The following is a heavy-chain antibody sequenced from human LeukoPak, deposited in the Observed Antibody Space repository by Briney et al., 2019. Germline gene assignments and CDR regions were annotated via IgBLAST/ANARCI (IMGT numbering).Heavy chain of an antibody. CDR1: GFTFDDYA. D-gene: IGHD3-9*01. CDR2: ISWNSGSI. J-gene: IGHJ4*02. V-gene: IGHV3-9*01. CDR3: AKDIVRYFDWLLANFDH. Sequence: PGGSLRLSCAASGFTFDDYAMHWVRQAPGKGLEWVSGISWNSGSIGYADSVKGRFTISRDNAKNSLYLQMNSLRAEDTALYYCAKDIVRYFDWLLANFDHWGQGTLVTVSS.